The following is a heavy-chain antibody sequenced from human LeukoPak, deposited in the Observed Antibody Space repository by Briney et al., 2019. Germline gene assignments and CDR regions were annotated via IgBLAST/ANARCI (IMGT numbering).Heavy chain of an antibody. V-gene: IGHV3-30*02. J-gene: IGHJ5*02. Sequence: GGSLRLSCAASGFTFSSYGMHWVRQAPGKGLEWVAFIRYDGSNKYYADSVKGRFTISRDNSKNTLYLQMNSLRAEDTAVYYCARRRQQLSHFDPWGQGTLVTVSS. CDR1: GFTFSSYG. D-gene: IGHD6-13*01. CDR3: ARRRQQLSHFDP. CDR2: IRYDGSNK.